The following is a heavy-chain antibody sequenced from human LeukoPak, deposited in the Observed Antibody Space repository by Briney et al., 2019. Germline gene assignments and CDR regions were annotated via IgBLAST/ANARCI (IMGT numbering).Heavy chain of an antibody. V-gene: IGHV3-23*01. J-gene: IGHJ4*02. CDR3: AKGGSYAPLDY. CDR1: GFTFTDSA. CDR2: ISTSGGDT. D-gene: IGHD1-26*01. Sequence: PGGSLRLSCAASGFTFTDSAMTWVRQVPGKGLEWVSAISTSGGDTIYTDSVKDRFTISRDNSKNTLYLQMNSLRAEDTAIYYCAKGGSYAPLDYWGQGTLVTVSS.